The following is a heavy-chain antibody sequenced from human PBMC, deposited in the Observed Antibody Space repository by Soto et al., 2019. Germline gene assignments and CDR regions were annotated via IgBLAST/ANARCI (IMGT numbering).Heavy chain of an antibody. D-gene: IGHD3-22*01. CDR3: AKEDRITMIVVVKGDAFDI. CDR2: ISGSGGST. V-gene: IGHV3-23*01. Sequence: GGSLRLSCAASGFTFSSYAMSWVRQAPGKGLEWVSAISGSGGSTYYADSVKGRFTISRDNSKNTLYLQMNSLRAEATAVYYCAKEDRITMIVVVKGDAFDIWGQGTMVTVSS. J-gene: IGHJ3*02. CDR1: GFTFSSYA.